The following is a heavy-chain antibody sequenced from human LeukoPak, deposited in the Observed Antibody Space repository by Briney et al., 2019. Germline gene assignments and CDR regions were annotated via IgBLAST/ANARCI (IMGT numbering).Heavy chain of an antibody. CDR2: IIPIFGTA. Sequence: SVKVSCKASGGTFSSYAISWVRQAHGQGLEWMGGIIPIFGTANYAQKFQGRVTITADKSTSTAYMELSSLRSEDTAVYYCARVSNCSGGSCYSGIYYYYYMDVWGKGTTVTVSS. J-gene: IGHJ6*03. CDR1: GGTFSSYA. V-gene: IGHV1-69*06. CDR3: ARVSNCSGGSCYSGIYYYYYMDV. D-gene: IGHD2-15*01.